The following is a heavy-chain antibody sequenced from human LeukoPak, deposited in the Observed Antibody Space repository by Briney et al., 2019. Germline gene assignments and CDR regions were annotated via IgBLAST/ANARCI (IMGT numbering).Heavy chain of an antibody. D-gene: IGHD2-2*01. CDR3: AREGQVVPAAPLDY. CDR1: GGSISSYY. V-gene: IGHV4-59*01. J-gene: IGHJ4*02. Sequence: KPSETLSLTCTVSGGSISSYYWSWIRQPPGKGLEWIGTIYYSGSTKNNPSLKSRVTISVDTSKNQFSLKLSSVTAADTAVYYCAREGQVVPAAPLDYWGQGTLVTVSS. CDR2: IYYSGST.